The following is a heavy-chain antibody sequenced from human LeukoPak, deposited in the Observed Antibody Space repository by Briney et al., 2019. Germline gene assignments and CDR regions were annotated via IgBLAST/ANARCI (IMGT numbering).Heavy chain of an antibody. D-gene: IGHD3-3*01. Sequence: SVKVSCKASGGTFSSYAISWVRQAPGQGLEWMGGIIPIFGTANYAQKFQGRVTITADESTSTAYMELSSLRSEDTAVYYCATAAEHYDFWSGYYTPPSFDYWGQGTLVTVSS. V-gene: IGHV1-69*13. CDR1: GGTFSSYA. CDR3: ATAAEHYDFWSGYYTPPSFDY. CDR2: IIPIFGTA. J-gene: IGHJ4*02.